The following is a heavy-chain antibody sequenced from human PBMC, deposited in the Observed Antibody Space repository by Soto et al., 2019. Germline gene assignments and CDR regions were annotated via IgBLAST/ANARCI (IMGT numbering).Heavy chain of an antibody. Sequence: EVQLLESGGGLVQPGGSLRLSCAASGFTFSSYAMRWVRQAPVKGLEWVSAISGSGGSTYYADSVKGRFTISRDNSKNTLYLQMNSLRAEETAVYYCARRGSGSYYDYWGQGTQVTVSS. J-gene: IGHJ4*02. CDR1: GFTFSSYA. CDR2: ISGSGGST. D-gene: IGHD1-26*01. V-gene: IGHV3-23*01. CDR3: ARRGSGSYYDY.